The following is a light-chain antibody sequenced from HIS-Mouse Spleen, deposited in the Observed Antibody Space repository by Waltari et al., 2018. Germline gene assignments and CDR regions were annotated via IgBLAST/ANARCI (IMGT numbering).Light chain of an antibody. CDR1: PSISSW. J-gene: IGKJ1*01. CDR3: QKYNSYSRT. CDR2: KAS. V-gene: IGKV1-5*03. Sequence: DIQITQSPSTLSASVGGRVTITCRAIPSISSWLAWYQQKPGKAPKLLIYKASSLESGVPSRVSGSGSGTEFTLTISSLQPDDFATYYCQKYNSYSRTFGQGTKVEIK.